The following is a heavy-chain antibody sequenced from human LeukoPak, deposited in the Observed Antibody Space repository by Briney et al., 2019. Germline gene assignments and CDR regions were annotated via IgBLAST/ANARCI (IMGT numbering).Heavy chain of an antibody. Sequence: GGSLRLSCAASGFTFSSSWMHWVRQAPGKGLIWVSRVNGDGTGTIYADSVKGRFTISRDNADNSLYLQMNSLGAEDTAVYFCARLGPVNKDHYIDVGGKGTTVTISS. CDR2: VNGDGTGT. D-gene: IGHD4-17*01. CDR1: GFTFSSSW. V-gene: IGHV3-74*01. CDR3: ARLGPVNKDHYIDV. J-gene: IGHJ6*03.